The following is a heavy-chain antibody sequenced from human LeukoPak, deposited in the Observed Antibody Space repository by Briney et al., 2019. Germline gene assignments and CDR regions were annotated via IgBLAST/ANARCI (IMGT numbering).Heavy chain of an antibody. D-gene: IGHD2-2*01. CDR3: TRDPGRCTSTSCYPDY. CDR1: GFTVSSSY. J-gene: IGHJ4*02. Sequence: GGSLRLSCAASGFTVSSSYMSWVRQSPGKGLEWVSLIFRCDNRYYADSVKGRFTLSRDNSKNTLYLQMNSLRPEDTALYYCTRDPGRCTSTSCYPDYWGQGTLVTVSS. CDR2: IFRCDNR. V-gene: IGHV3-66*03.